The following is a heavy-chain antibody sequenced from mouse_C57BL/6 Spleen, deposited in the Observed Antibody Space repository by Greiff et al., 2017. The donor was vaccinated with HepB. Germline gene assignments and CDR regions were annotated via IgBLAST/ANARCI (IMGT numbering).Heavy chain of an antibody. J-gene: IGHJ1*03. CDR2: FHPYNDDT. CDR1: GYTFTTYP. CDR3: ARGDYEDWYFDV. D-gene: IGHD2-4*01. V-gene: IGHV1-47*01. Sequence: VMLVESGAELVKPGASVKMSCKASGYTFTTYPIEWMKQNHGKSLEWIGNFHPYNDDTKYNEKFKGKATLTVEKSSSTVYLELSRLTSDDSAVYYCARGDYEDWYFDVWGTGTTVTVSS.